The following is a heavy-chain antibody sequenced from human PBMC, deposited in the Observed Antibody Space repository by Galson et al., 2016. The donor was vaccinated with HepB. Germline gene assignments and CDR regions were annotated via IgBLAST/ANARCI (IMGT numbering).Heavy chain of an antibody. CDR3: AREGAFTYYDILTGYSPPDAFDV. Sequence: SLRLSCAASGLTVSLKYMIWVRQAPGKGLEWVSGISGSGGTTYHADSVKGRFTISRDNSKNTLYLQMNSLRAEDTAVYYCAREGAFTYYDILTGYSPPDAFDVWGQGTMVTVSS. J-gene: IGHJ3*01. V-gene: IGHV3-23*01. CDR1: GLTVSLKY. D-gene: IGHD3-9*01. CDR2: ISGSGGTT.